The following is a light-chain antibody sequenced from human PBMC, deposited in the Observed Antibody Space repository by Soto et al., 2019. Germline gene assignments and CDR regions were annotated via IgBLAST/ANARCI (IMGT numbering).Light chain of an antibody. CDR1: QSVGNN. J-gene: IGKJ5*01. V-gene: IGKV3-20*01. CDR3: QYYGSSHSNT. Sequence: VMTQSPATLSVSPWERASLSCGASQSVGNNLAWYRQKPGQAPRLLIYGASSRATGTPDRFSGSGSGTDFTLTISRLEPEDFAVYYCQYYGSSHSNTFGQGTRLEIK. CDR2: GAS.